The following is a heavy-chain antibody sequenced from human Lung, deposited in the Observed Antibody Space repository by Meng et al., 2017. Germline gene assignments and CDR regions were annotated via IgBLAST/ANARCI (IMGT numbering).Heavy chain of an antibody. V-gene: IGHV3-21*01. CDR2: ISSSNSYI. CDR1: GFTFSSHT. Sequence: EVQLVESGVGLVKPGGSLRLSCAASGFTFSSHTMNWVRQAPGKGLEWVSSISSSNSYIYYADSVKGRFTISRDNAKNSLYLQMNSLRAEDTAVYYCARDFSAAMRFDYWGQGTLVTVSS. CDR3: ARDFSAAMRFDY. J-gene: IGHJ4*02. D-gene: IGHD6-25*01.